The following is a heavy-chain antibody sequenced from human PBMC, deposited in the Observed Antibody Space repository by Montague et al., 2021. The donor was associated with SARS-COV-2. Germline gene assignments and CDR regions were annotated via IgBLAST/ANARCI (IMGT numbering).Heavy chain of an antibody. J-gene: IGHJ4*02. CDR1: GGSISSNEW. D-gene: IGHD6-19*01. Sequence: SETLSLTCAVSGGSISSNEWWSCGRHPPGEGVLWLGENNRDRKTKYHPPLQSRVIMSVDNTNNHLFLLLTSATAADTAVYYCAIVCPSAWRQLDCWGQGILVTVSS. CDR2: NNRDRKT. CDR3: AIVCPSAWRQLDC. V-gene: IGHV4-4*02.